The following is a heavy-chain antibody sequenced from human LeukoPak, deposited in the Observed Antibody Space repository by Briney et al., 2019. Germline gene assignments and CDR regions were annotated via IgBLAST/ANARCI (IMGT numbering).Heavy chain of an antibody. D-gene: IGHD2-15*01. V-gene: IGHV1-18*01. Sequence: ASVKVSCKASGYTFTSYGISWVRQAPGQGLEWMGWMSAYNGNTNYAQKLQGRVTMTTDTSTSTAYMELRSLRSDDTAVYYCARSGYCSGGSCYSSDAFDIWGQGTMVTVSS. CDR3: ARSGYCSGGSCYSSDAFDI. CDR2: MSAYNGNT. CDR1: GYTFTSYG. J-gene: IGHJ3*02.